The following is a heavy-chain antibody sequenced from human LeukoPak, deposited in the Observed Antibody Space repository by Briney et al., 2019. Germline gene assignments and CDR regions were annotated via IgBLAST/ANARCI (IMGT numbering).Heavy chain of an antibody. CDR1: GYSFTRNW. CDR2: IYPGDSDT. V-gene: IGHV5-51*01. D-gene: IGHD4-23*01. J-gene: IGHJ5*02. CDR3: ARRRDYGGNEFDP. Sequence: GESLKISCKGSGYSFTRNWIGWVRQMPGKGLEWMGIIYPGDSDTRYSPSFQGQVTISADKSISTAYLQWSSLKASDTAMYYCARRRDYGGNEFDPWGQGTLVTVSS.